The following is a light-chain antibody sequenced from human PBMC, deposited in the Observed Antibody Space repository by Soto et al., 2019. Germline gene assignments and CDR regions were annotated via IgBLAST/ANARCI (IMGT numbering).Light chain of an antibody. J-gene: IGKJ1*01. CDR1: QNIRSY. V-gene: IGKV1-39*01. Sequence: DIQMTQSPSSLSASVGDRVSITCRASQNIRSYLNWYQQKPGKAPELLIYGASTLQSGVPSRFSGSGSGTDFLTTITSLQPDNSATYYCQQSDLTPWTYGQGTQVEIK. CDR3: QQSDLTPWT. CDR2: GAS.